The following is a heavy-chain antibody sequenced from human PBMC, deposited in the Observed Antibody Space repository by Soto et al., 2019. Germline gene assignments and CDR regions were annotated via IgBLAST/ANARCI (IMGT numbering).Heavy chain of an antibody. V-gene: IGHV3-48*02. CDR3: ARAPHPNPPPTMIVVVTGLAI. CDR2: ISSSSSTI. Sequence: GGSLRLSCAASGFTFSSFSMHWVRQAPGKGLEWVSYISSSSSTIYYADSVRGRFTISRDNAKNSLYLQMNSLRDEDTAVFYCARAPHPNPPPTMIVVVTGLAIWGQGTLVTVSS. CDR1: GFTFSSFS. J-gene: IGHJ4*02. D-gene: IGHD3-22*01.